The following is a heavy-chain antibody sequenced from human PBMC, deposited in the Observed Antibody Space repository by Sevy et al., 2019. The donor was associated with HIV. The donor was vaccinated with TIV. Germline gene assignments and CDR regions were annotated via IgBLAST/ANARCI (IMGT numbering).Heavy chain of an antibody. V-gene: IGHV4-34*01. J-gene: IGHJ5*02. Sequence: SETLSLTCAVYGGSFSGYYWSWIRQPPGKGLEWIGEINHSGSTNYNPSLKSRVTISVDTSKNQVSLKLSSVTAADTAVYYCARGRGYYDYVWGSYRYSPGDWFDPWGQGTLVTVSS. CDR3: ARGRGYYDYVWGSYRYSPGDWFDP. CDR2: INHSGST. D-gene: IGHD3-16*02. CDR1: GGSFSGYY.